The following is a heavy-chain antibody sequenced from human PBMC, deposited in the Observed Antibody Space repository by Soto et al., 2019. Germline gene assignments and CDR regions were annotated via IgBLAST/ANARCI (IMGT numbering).Heavy chain of an antibody. J-gene: IGHJ4*02. V-gene: IGHV3-15*07. CDR2: IKSKTDGGTT. CDR3: TTDLYRYYDSSGYYEEFDY. CDR1: GFTFSNAW. Sequence: GGSLRLSCAASGFTFSNAWMNWVRQAPGKGLEWVGRIKSKTDGGTTDYAAPVKGRFTISRDDSKNTLYLQMNSLKTEDTAVYYCTTDLYRYYDSSGYYEEFDYWGQGTLVTVSS. D-gene: IGHD3-22*01.